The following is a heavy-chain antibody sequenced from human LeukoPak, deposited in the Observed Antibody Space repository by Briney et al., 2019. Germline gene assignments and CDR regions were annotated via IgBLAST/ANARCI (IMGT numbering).Heavy chain of an antibody. D-gene: IGHD3-3*01. CDR2: IYYSGST. Sequence: SETLSLTCTVSGGSISSYYWSWIRQPPGKGLEWIGYIYYSGSTNYNPSLKSRVTISVDTSKNQFSLKLSSVTAADTAVYYCARDLGYDPYYYYYMDVWGKGTTVTVSS. CDR1: GGSISSYY. CDR3: ARDLGYDPYYYYYMDV. V-gene: IGHV4-59*01. J-gene: IGHJ6*03.